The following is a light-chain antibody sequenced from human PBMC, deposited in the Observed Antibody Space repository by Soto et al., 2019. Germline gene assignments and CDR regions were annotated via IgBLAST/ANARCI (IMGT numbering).Light chain of an antibody. V-gene: IGKV2-24*01. Sequence: EIVMTQTPLSSPVTLGQPASISCRFSQSLVHRDGNTYLTWFQQRPGQPPRVLIYKISNRFSGVPDRFSGSVAGTDFTLKISRVETEDVGVYYCMQLTQFPWTFGQGTKVEIK. CDR2: KIS. CDR1: QSLVHRDGNTY. CDR3: MQLTQFPWT. J-gene: IGKJ1*01.